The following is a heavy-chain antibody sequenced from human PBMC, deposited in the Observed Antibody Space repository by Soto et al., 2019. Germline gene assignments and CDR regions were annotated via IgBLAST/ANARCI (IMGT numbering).Heavy chain of an antibody. CDR2: ISGSGGST. J-gene: IGHJ4*02. Sequence: EVQLLESGGGLVQPGGSLRLSCAASGSTFTSYAMSWVRQAPGKGLEWVSAISGSGGSTYYADSVKGRFTISRDNSKNTLYLQMNSLRAEDTAVYYCAKGLRHCSSTSCYFGFDYWGQGTLVTVSS. CDR1: GSTFTSYA. D-gene: IGHD2-2*01. V-gene: IGHV3-23*01. CDR3: AKGLRHCSSTSCYFGFDY.